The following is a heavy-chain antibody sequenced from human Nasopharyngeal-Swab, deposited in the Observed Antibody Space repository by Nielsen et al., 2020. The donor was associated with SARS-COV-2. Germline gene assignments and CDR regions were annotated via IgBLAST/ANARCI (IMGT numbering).Heavy chain of an antibody. CDR2: IVVGSGNT. V-gene: IGHV1-58*01. J-gene: IGHJ4*02. CDR1: GFTFTSSA. D-gene: IGHD3-22*01. Sequence: SVKVSCKASGFTFTSSAVQWVRQARGQRLEWIGWIVVGSGNTNYAQKFQERVTITRDMSTSTAYMELSSLRSEDTAVYYCAAAASYDSSGYYSDYRGQGTLVTVSS. CDR3: AAAASYDSSGYYSDY.